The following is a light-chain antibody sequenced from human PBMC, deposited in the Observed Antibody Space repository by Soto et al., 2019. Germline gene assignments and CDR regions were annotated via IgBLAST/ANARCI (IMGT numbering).Light chain of an antibody. V-gene: IGLV1-40*01. CDR2: GNS. Sequence: QSVLTQPPSVSGAPGQRVTISCTGSSSNIGAGYDVHWYQQLPGTAPKLLIYGNSNRPSGVPYRFSGSKSGTSASLAITGLQADDEAVYYCQSYDSSLSGHVVFGGGTKLTVL. J-gene: IGLJ2*01. CDR1: SSNIGAGYD. CDR3: QSYDSSLSGHVV.